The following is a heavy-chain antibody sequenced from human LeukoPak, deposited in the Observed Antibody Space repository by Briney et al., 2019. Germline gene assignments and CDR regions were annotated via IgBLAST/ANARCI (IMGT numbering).Heavy chain of an antibody. CDR2: ISSSSSYI. CDR1: GFTFSSYS. V-gene: IGHV3-21*04. J-gene: IGHJ5*02. Sequence: KAGGSLRLSCAASGFTFSSYSMNWVRQAPGKGLEWVSSISSSSSYIYYADSVKGRFTISRDNAKNSLYLQMNSLRAEDMALYYCAKGNSSGWFTNWFDPWGQGTLVTVSS. CDR3: AKGNSSGWFTNWFDP. D-gene: IGHD6-19*01.